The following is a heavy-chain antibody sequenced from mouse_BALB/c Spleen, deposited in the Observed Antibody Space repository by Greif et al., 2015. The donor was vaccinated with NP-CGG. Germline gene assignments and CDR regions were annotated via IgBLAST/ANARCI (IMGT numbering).Heavy chain of an antibody. CDR2: IWAGGST. J-gene: IGHJ2*01. V-gene: IGHV2-9*02. Sequence: VMLVESGPGLVAPSQSLSITCTVSGFSLTSYGVHWVRQPPGKGLEWLGVIWAGGSTNYNSALMSRLSISKDNSKSQVFLKMNSLQTDDTAMYYCAREGGYDSDYFDYWGQGTTLTVSS. D-gene: IGHD2-4*01. CDR3: AREGGYDSDYFDY. CDR1: GFSLTSYG.